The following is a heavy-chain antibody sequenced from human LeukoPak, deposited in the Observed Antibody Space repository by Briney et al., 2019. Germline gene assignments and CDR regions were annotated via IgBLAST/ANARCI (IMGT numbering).Heavy chain of an antibody. V-gene: IGHV3-33*01. CDR3: ASGQRGVAAAGNLDY. CDR1: GFTFSSYA. CDR2: IWSDGNNK. Sequence: GGSLRLSCAASGFTFSSYAMHWVRQAPGKGLEWVAIIWSDGNNKYYADSVEGRFTISRDTSKNTLFLQMNSLRAEDTAVYYCASGQRGVAAAGNLDYWGQGTLVTVSS. D-gene: IGHD6-13*01. J-gene: IGHJ4*02.